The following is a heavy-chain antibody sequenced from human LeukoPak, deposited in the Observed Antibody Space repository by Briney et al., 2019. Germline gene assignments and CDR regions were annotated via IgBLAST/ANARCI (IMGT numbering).Heavy chain of an antibody. Sequence: GGTLRLSCAASGFTFSNYGMSWVRQAPGKGLEWVSTISGSGGSTYYADSVKGRFTISRDNSKNTLYLQMNSLRAEDTAVYYCAKAPGEWLVPGPFDYWGQGTLVTVSS. CDR1: GFTFSNYG. J-gene: IGHJ4*02. D-gene: IGHD6-19*01. CDR2: ISGSGGST. V-gene: IGHV3-23*01. CDR3: AKAPGEWLVPGPFDY.